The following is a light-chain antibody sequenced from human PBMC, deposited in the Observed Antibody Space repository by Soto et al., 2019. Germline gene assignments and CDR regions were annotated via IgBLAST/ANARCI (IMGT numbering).Light chain of an antibody. J-gene: IGKJ5*01. CDR2: AAS. CDR3: QQRSNWPPIT. V-gene: IGKV3-11*01. Sequence: IVLTQSPATLSLSPGERATLSCRASQSVSSYLAWYQQKPGQAPRLLIYAASNRATGIPARFSGSGSGTDLTLTISSLETEDFAAYYCQQRSNWPPITFGQGTRLEIK. CDR1: QSVSSY.